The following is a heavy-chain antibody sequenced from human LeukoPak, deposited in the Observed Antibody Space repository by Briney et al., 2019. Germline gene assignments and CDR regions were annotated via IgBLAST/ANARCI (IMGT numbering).Heavy chain of an antibody. CDR3: AAHAGIAAEFDY. CDR1: GGSISNYY. CDR2: IYYSGST. J-gene: IGHJ4*02. D-gene: IGHD6-13*01. V-gene: IGHV4-59*01. Sequence: SETLSLTCTVSGGSISNYYWNWIRQPPGKGLEWIGYIYYSGSTNYNPSLKSRVTISVDTSKNQFSLKLSSVTAADTAVYYCAAHAGIAAEFDYWGQGTLVTVSS.